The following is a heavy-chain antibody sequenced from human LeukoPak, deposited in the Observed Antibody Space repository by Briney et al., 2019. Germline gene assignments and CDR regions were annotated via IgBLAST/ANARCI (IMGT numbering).Heavy chain of an antibody. Sequence: GGSLRLSCAASGFTFSNAWMSWVRQAPGKGLEWVGRIKSKTDGGTTDYAAPVKGRFTISRDDSKNTLYLQMNSLKTEDTAVYYCARDVLAAGATGTFDTWGQGTMVTVSS. CDR3: ARDVLAAGATGTFDT. V-gene: IGHV3-15*01. CDR1: GFTFSNAW. CDR2: IKSKTDGGTT. D-gene: IGHD1-14*01. J-gene: IGHJ3*02.